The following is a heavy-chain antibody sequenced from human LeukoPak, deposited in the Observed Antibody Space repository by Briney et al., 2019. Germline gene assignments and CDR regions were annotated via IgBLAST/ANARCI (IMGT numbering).Heavy chain of an antibody. CDR1: GFSFNDAW. CDR3: TTGPGVPYYFDH. J-gene: IGHJ4*02. Sequence: GSLRLSCAXSGFSFNDAWMSCVRQAPGKGLEWVGRIKSKTDGGTTDYAAPVKGRFTISRDDSKNTLYLQMNSLKTEDTAVYYCTTGPGVPYYFDHWGQGTLVTVSS. V-gene: IGHV3-15*01. CDR2: IKSKTDGGTT. D-gene: IGHD2-2*01.